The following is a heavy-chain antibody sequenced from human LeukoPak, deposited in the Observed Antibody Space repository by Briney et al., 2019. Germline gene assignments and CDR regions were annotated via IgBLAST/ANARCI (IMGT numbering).Heavy chain of an antibody. CDR3: AKLGLKLGGDY. D-gene: IGHD3-16*01. Sequence: GGSLRLSCAASGLTFTNYAMSWVRQAPGKGLEWVSTIGSGGSTYYADSVKGRFTISRDNSKNTLYLQMNSLRAEDTAVYYCAKLGLKLGGDYWGQGALVTVSS. CDR2: IGSGGST. CDR1: GLTFTNYA. V-gene: IGHV3-23*01. J-gene: IGHJ4*02.